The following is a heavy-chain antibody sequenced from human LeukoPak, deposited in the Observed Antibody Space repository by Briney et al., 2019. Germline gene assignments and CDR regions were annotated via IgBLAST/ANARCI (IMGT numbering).Heavy chain of an antibody. Sequence: PGGSLRLSCAASGFTFRNYWMHWVRQAPGKGLVWVSRINGDGSNTSYADSVKGRFTISRDNARNTLYLQMNSLRVEDTAVYYCARSYCSSTSCYFSFDPWGQGTLVTVSS. V-gene: IGHV3-74*01. D-gene: IGHD2-2*01. CDR2: INGDGSNT. J-gene: IGHJ5*02. CDR1: GFTFRNYW. CDR3: ARSYCSSTSCYFSFDP.